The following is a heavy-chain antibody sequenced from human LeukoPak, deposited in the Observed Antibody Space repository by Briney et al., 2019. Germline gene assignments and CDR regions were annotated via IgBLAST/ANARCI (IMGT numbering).Heavy chain of an antibody. J-gene: IGHJ3*02. D-gene: IGHD3-22*01. Sequence: SETLSLTCAVYGGSFSGYYWSWIRQPPGKGLEWIGEINHSGSTNYNPSLKSRVTISVDTSKNQFSLKLSSVTAADTALYYCGTYNNDSSGYYDAFDIWGQGTMVTV. CDR3: GTYNNDSSGYYDAFDI. CDR1: GGSFSGYY. V-gene: IGHV4-34*01. CDR2: INHSGST.